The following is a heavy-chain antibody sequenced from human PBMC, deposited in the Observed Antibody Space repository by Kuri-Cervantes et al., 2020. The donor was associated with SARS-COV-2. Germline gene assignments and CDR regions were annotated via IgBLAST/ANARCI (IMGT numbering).Heavy chain of an antibody. Sequence: GGSLRLSCAASGFNFSGTDMHWVRQAPGKGLEWVAFISYDGKNKNCIASGKGRFTISRDNSQNTLSLQLKSLRSEDAAMYYCAKAGVGAHDFWGQGTLVTVSS. CDR1: GFNFSGTD. J-gene: IGHJ4*02. CDR2: ISYDGKNK. D-gene: IGHD4/OR15-4a*01. V-gene: IGHV3-30*18. CDR3: AKAGVGAHDF.